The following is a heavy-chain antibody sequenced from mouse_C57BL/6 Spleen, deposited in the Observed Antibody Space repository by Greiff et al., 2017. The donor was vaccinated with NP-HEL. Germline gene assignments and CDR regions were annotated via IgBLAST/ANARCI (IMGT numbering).Heavy chain of an antibody. CDR3: AGALLRYLTFDY. D-gene: IGHD1-1*01. J-gene: IGHJ2*01. CDR2: IRNKANGYTT. V-gene: IGHV7-3*01. CDR1: GFTFTDYY. Sequence: EVQLVESGGGLVQPGGSLSLSCAASGFTFTDYYMSWVRQPPGKALEWLGFIRNKANGYTTEYSASVKGRFTISRDNSQSILYLQMNALRAEDSATYYCAGALLRYLTFDYWGQGTTLTVSS.